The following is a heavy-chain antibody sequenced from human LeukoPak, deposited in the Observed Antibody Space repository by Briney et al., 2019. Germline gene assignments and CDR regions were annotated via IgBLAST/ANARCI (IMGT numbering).Heavy chain of an antibody. J-gene: IGHJ4*02. V-gene: IGHV1-69*05. CDR1: GGTFSSYA. CDR2: IIPIFGTA. D-gene: IGHD5-24*01. CDR3: ARVPPDGYNYYFDY. Sequence: SVKVSCKASGGTFSSYAISWVRQAPGQGLAWMGGIIPIFGTANYAQKFQGRVTITTDESTSTAYMELSSLRSEDTAVYSCARVPPDGYNYYFDYWGQGTLVTVSS.